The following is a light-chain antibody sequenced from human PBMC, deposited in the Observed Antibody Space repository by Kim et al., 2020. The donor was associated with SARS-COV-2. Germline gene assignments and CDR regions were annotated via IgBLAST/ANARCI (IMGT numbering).Light chain of an antibody. V-gene: IGKV1-9*01. Sequence: ASVGDRVTITCRASQGISSYLAWDQQKPGRAPRLMIYAASTLQSGVPSRFSGSGSGTEFTLTISSLQPEDFATYYCQQLNNYPFTFGPGTKVDIK. CDR3: QQLNNYPFT. CDR2: AAS. CDR1: QGISSY. J-gene: IGKJ3*01.